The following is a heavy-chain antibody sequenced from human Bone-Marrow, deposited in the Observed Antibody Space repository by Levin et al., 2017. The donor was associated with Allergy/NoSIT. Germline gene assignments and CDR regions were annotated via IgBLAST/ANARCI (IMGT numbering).Heavy chain of an antibody. V-gene: IGHV3-72*01. CDR1: GFTFSDHY. J-gene: IGHJ6*03. CDR3: ARGYSYGPPYYYMDV. CDR2: TRNKANSYTT. D-gene: IGHD5-18*01. Sequence: SCAASGFTFSDHYMDWVRQAPGKGLEWVGRTRNKANSYTTEYAASVKGRFTISRDDSKNSLYLQMNSLKTEDTAVYYCARGYSYGPPYYYMDVWGKGTTVTVSS.